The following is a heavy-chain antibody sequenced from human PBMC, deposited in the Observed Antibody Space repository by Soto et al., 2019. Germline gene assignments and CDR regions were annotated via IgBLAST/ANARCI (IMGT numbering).Heavy chain of an antibody. J-gene: IGHJ4*02. Sequence: SETLSLTCTVSGGSISSGDYYWSWIRQPPGKGLEWIGYIYYSGSTYYNPSLKSRVTISVDTSKNQFSLKLSSVTAADTAVYYCARGYRTNGVCYPFDYWGQGTLVTVSS. CDR2: IYYSGST. D-gene: IGHD2-8*01. CDR1: GGSISSGDYY. V-gene: IGHV4-30-4*01. CDR3: ARGYRTNGVCYPFDY.